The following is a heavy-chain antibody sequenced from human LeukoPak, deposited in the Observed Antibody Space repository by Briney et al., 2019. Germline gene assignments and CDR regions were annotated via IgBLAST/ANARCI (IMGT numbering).Heavy chain of an antibody. J-gene: IGHJ6*03. D-gene: IGHD6-13*01. CDR1: GGSISSYY. CDR3: ARMRVSSSWVDV. CDR2: IYYSGST. V-gene: IGHV4-59*12. Sequence: PSETLSLTCTVSGGSISSYYWSWIRQPPGKGLEWIGYIYYSGSTYYNPPLKSRVTISVDTSKNQFSLKLSSVTAADTAVYYCARMRVSSSWVDVWGKGTTVTVSS.